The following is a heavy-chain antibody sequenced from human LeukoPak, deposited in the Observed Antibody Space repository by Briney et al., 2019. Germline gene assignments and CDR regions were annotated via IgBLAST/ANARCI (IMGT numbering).Heavy chain of an antibody. CDR2: ISYDGSNK. CDR3: AKDTSSWYSSLVSYFDY. Sequence: GGSLRLSCAASGFTFSSYAMHWVRQAPGKGLEWVAVISYDGSNKYYADSVKGRFTISRDNSKNTLYLQMNSLRAEDTAVYYCAKDTSSWYSSLVSYFDYWGQGTLVTVSS. V-gene: IGHV3-30*04. D-gene: IGHD2-15*01. CDR1: GFTFSSYA. J-gene: IGHJ4*02.